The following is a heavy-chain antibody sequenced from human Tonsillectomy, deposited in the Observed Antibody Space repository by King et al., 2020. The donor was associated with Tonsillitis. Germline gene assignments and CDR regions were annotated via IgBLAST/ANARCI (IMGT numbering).Heavy chain of an antibody. V-gene: IGHV3-66*04. J-gene: IGHJ2*01. D-gene: IGHD7-27*01. CDR2: LYSCVST. CDR3: ARLTWANWYFDL. CDR1: GFTVSSNY. Sequence: VQLVESGGGLVQPGGSLRLSCAASGFTVSSNYMSWVRQAPGKGLEWVSLLYSCVSTYYADSVKGRFTISSDNSNNTLYLQMNSLRAEDTAVYYCARLTWANWYFDLWGRGTLVTVSS.